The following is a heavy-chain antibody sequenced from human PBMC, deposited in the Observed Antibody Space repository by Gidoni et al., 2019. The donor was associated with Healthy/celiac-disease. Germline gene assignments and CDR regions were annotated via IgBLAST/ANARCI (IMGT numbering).Heavy chain of an antibody. CDR1: GYSFTSYC. CDR3: AFSMVRVEPNYYYYGMDV. V-gene: IGHV5-10-1*01. D-gene: IGHD3-10*01. CDR2: IDPSVSYT. Sequence: EVQLVQSGAAVKKPGESLRISCKGSGYSFTSYCISWVRQMPGKGLEWMGRIDPSVSYTNYSPSFQGHVTISADKSISTAYLQWSSLKASDTAMYYCAFSMVRVEPNYYYYGMDVWGQGTTVTVSS. J-gene: IGHJ6*02.